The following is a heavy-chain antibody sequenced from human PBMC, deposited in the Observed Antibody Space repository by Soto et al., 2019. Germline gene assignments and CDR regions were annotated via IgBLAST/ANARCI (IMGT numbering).Heavy chain of an antibody. CDR2: IHYSGST. D-gene: IGHD6-13*01. CDR1: GGSISSGDYY. CDR3: ARDWGSGIAPRNWFDP. V-gene: IGHV4-30-4*01. Sequence: SETLSLTCTVSGGSISSGDYYWSWIRQPPGKGLEWIGYIHYSGSTYYTPSLKSRVTISVDTSKNQFSLKLSSVTAADTAVYYGARDWGSGIAPRNWFDPWGQGTLVTVSS. J-gene: IGHJ5*02.